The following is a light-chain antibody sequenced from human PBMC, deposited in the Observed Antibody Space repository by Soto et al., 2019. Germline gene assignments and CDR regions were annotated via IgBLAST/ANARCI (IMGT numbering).Light chain of an antibody. CDR3: QHYNSYSEA. J-gene: IGKJ1*01. V-gene: IGKV1-39*01. CDR1: QSISIY. Sequence: DIKMTQSPSSLSASVGDRVTITCRASQSISIYLNWYQQKPGKAPKVLIYAASSLQSGVPPRFSGSGSGTDFTLTISSLQPDDFATYYCQHYNSYSEAFGQGTKVDIK. CDR2: AAS.